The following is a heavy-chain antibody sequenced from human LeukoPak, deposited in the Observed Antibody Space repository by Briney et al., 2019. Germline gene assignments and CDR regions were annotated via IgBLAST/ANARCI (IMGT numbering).Heavy chain of an antibody. V-gene: IGHV4-59*01. Sequence: SETLSLTCTVSGGSISSYYWSWIRQPPGKGLEWIGYIYYSGSTNYNPSLKSRVTISVDTSKNQFSLKLSSVTAADTAVYYCARDQQAGLNYDILTGYLGPGAFDIWGQGTMVTVSS. CDR2: IYYSGST. CDR3: ARDQQAGLNYDILTGYLGPGAFDI. D-gene: IGHD3-9*01. CDR1: GGSISSYY. J-gene: IGHJ3*02.